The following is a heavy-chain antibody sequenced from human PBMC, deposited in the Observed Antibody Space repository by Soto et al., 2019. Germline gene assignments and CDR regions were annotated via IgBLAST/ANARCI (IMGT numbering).Heavy chain of an antibody. Sequence: PGGSLRLSCAASGFTFSSYAMHWVRQAPGKGLEWVAVISYDGSNKYYADSVKGRFTISRDNSKNTLYLQMNSLRAEDTAVYYSARDWRLGTYGMDVWGQGTTVTVSS. CDR2: ISYDGSNK. CDR1: GFTFSSYA. D-gene: IGHD1-1*01. CDR3: ARDWRLGTYGMDV. J-gene: IGHJ6*02. V-gene: IGHV3-30-3*01.